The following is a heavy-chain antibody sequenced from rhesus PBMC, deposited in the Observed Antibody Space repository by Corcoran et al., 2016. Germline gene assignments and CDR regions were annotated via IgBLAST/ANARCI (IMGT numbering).Heavy chain of an antibody. CDR2: ISFDGSEK. Sequence: EVQLVESGGGLVQSGGSLRLSCAASGFTFSSYGINWVRQAPGKGLEWVAVISFDGSEKYYADSVKDRFTISRDKSKNMVYLQLNNLKLEDTAVYYCARSTSNYFDYWGQGVLVTVSS. D-gene: IGHD3-40*01. V-gene: IGHV3-54*02. CDR3: ARSTSNYFDY. CDR1: GFTFSSYG. J-gene: IGHJ4*01.